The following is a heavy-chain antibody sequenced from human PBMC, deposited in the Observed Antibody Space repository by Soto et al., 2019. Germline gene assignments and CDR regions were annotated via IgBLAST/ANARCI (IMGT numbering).Heavy chain of an antibody. D-gene: IGHD2-15*01. J-gene: IGHJ1*01. CDR2: IKQDGSEK. V-gene: IGHV3-7*01. CDR1: GFTFSSYW. Sequence: GGSLRLSCAASGFTFSSYWMSWVRQAPGKGLEWVANIKQDGSEKYYVDSVKGRFTISRDNAKNSLYLQMNSLRAEDTAVYYCARAPKGYCSGGSCYLYAEYSQHWGQGTLVTVSS. CDR3: ARAPKGYCSGGSCYLYAEYSQH.